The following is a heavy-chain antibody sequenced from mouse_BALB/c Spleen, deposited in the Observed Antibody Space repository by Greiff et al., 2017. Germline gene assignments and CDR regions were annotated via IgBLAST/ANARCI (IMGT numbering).Heavy chain of an antibody. V-gene: IGHV5-6-3*01. D-gene: IGHD1-2*01. J-gene: IGHJ4*01. CDR3: ARDRGSPYYGWAMDY. Sequence: DVHLVESGGGLVQPGGSLKLSCAASGFTFSSYGMSWVRQTPDKRLELVATINSNGGSTYYPDSVKGRFTISRDNAKNTLYLQMSSLKSEDTAMYYCARDRGSPYYGWAMDYWGQGTSVTVSS. CDR2: INSNGGST. CDR1: GFTFSSYG.